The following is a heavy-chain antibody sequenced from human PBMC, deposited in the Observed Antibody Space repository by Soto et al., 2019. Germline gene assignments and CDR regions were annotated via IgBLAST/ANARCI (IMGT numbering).Heavy chain of an antibody. J-gene: IGHJ3*01. Sequence: GGSLRLSCAASGFTFSSYAMNWVRQAPGKGLEWVSTIGGSGGSTYYADSVKGRFTISRDISKNTLFLQMNSLRADDTAVYYCAKAGPPHYYYDSSGYYLGAFDFWGQGTMVTVSS. CDR1: GFTFSSYA. V-gene: IGHV3-23*01. CDR2: IGGSGGST. CDR3: AKAGPPHYYYDSSGYYLGAFDF. D-gene: IGHD3-22*01.